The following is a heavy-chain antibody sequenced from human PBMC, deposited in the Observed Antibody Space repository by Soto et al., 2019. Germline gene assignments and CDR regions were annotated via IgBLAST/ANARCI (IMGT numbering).Heavy chain of an antibody. D-gene: IGHD2-21*02. CDR1: GFTFNYYW. CDR3: ARGGDPDY. Sequence: EVQLVESGGGLVQPGGSLRLSCVASGFTFNYYWMHWVRQAPGKGLVWVSRIQSDGSSPDYVDSVKGRFTISRDNAKNTLYLQMNNLRAGDTAVYYFARGGDPDYWGQGTLVTVSS. V-gene: IGHV3-74*01. CDR2: IQSDGSSP. J-gene: IGHJ4*02.